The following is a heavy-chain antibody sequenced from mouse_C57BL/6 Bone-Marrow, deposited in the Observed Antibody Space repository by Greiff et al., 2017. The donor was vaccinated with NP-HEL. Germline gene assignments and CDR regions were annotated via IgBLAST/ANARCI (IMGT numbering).Heavy chain of an antibody. D-gene: IGHD2-1*01. CDR1: GFTFSDFY. J-gene: IGHJ4*01. CDR2: SRNKANDYTT. V-gene: IGHV7-1*01. CDR3: ARDAHMVGYAMDY. Sequence: EVKVVESGGGLVQSGRSLRLSCATSGFTFSDFYMEWVRQAPGKGLEWIAASRNKANDYTTEYSASVKGRFIVSRDTSQSILYLQMNALRAEDTAIYYCARDAHMVGYAMDYWGQGTSVTVSS.